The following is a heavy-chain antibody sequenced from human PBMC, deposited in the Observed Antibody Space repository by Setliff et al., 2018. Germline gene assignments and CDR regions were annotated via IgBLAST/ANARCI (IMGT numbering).Heavy chain of an antibody. Sequence: GGSLRLSCAASGFPFNIYWMSWVRQAPGKGLEWVANIKKDGSAKYYVDSVKGRFTISRDNSKNTLYLQMNSLRPEDTAVYYCARTCSGSGCYAGLESWGQGTPVTVSS. CDR3: ARTCSGSGCYAGLES. CDR1: GFPFNIYW. CDR2: IKKDGSAK. D-gene: IGHD2-15*01. V-gene: IGHV3-7*01. J-gene: IGHJ4*02.